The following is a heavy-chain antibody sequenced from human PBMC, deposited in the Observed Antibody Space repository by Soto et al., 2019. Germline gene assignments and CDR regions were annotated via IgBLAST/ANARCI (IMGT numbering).Heavy chain of an antibody. CDR2: ISAYNGNT. Sequence: GASVKVSCKASGYTFTSYGISWVRQAPGQGLEWMGWISAYNGNTNYAQKLQGRVTMTTDTSTSTAYMELRSLRSEDTAVYYCARDPPGGATEYFQHWGQGTLVTVSS. J-gene: IGHJ1*01. D-gene: IGHD2-21*01. CDR3: ARDPPGGATEYFQH. CDR1: GYTFTSYG. V-gene: IGHV1-18*01.